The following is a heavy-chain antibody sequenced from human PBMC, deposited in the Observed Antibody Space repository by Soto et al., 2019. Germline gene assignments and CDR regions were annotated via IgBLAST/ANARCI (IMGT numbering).Heavy chain of an antibody. J-gene: IGHJ4*02. CDR2: ISSSGSII. D-gene: IGHD3-22*01. CDR3: ARDLGYYESDGYFDY. V-gene: IGHV3-11*01. Sequence: GSLRLSCAASGFTFSDNYMSWIRQAPGKGLEWVSYISSSGSIIYYADSVKGRFTISRDNAKNSLYLQMNSLRAEDTAVYYCARDLGYYESDGYFDYWGQGALVTVSS. CDR1: GFTFSDNY.